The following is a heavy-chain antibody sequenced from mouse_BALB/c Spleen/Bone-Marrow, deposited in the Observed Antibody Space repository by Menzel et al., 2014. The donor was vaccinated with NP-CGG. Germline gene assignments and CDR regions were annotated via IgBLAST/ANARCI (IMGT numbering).Heavy chain of an antibody. CDR2: INPSNGGT. CDR3: TRSNYGYWFFDV. D-gene: IGHD1-1*01. Sequence: QVQLQQSGAELVKPGASVKLSCKASGYTCTSYYMYWVKRRPGQGLEWIGEINPSNGGTNFNEKFKSKATLTVDKSSNTAYVQLSSLTSEDSAVYHCTRSNYGYWFFDVWGAGTTVTVSS. V-gene: IGHV1S81*02. CDR1: GYTCTSYY. J-gene: IGHJ1*01.